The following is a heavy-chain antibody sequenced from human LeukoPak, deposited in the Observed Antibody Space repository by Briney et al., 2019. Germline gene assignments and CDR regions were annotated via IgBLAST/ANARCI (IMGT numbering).Heavy chain of an antibody. CDR2: IIPILGIA. CDR1: GGTFSSYA. J-gene: IGHJ3*02. D-gene: IGHD3-22*01. V-gene: IGHV1-69*04. CDR3: ASRITRMGAFDI. Sequence: ASVKVSCKASGGTFSSYAISWVRQAPGQGLEWMGRIIPILGIANYAQKFQGRVTITADKSTSTAYMELSSLRSEDTAVYYCASRITRMGAFDIWGQGTMVTVSS.